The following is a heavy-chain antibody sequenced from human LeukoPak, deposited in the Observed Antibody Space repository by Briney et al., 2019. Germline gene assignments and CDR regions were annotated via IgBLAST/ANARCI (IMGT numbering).Heavy chain of an antibody. Sequence: ASVKVSCKASGYTFTSYGISWVRQAPGQGLEWMGWISAYNGNTNYAQKFQDRVTMTTDTSTSTAYMELRSLRSDDTAVFYCAKGITAAAFDYWGQGTLVTVSS. J-gene: IGHJ4*02. CDR3: AKGITAAAFDY. D-gene: IGHD6-25*01. CDR1: GYTFTSYG. V-gene: IGHV1-18*01. CDR2: ISAYNGNT.